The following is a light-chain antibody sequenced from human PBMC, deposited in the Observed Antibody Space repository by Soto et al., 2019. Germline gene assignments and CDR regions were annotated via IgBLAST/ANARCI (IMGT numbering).Light chain of an antibody. J-gene: IGKJ5*01. Sequence: ETVMAQSPATLSVSPGETATLSCRASQSVSFKLAWYQQKPGQAPRLLIHSASTRATGIPARFSGSGSGTEFTLTISSLQSEYSAVYYCQQYNNWPPITFGQGTRLEIK. CDR2: SAS. CDR1: QSVSFK. CDR3: QQYNNWPPIT. V-gene: IGKV3-15*01.